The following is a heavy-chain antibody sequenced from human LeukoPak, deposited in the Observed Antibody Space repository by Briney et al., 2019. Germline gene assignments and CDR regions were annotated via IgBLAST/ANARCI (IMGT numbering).Heavy chain of an antibody. V-gene: IGHV3-53*04. CDR3: ARDLRSCSGGECYEYKWFDP. D-gene: IGHD2-21*01. CDR2: IYNGGST. CDR1: GFTVNSNY. J-gene: IGHJ5*02. Sequence: GGSLRLSCGASGFTVNSNYMAWVRQAPGKGLEWVALIYNGGSTHYSDSVRGRFTISRHNSNNTLYLQMRSLRPDDTAVYYCARDLRSCSGGECYEYKWFDPWGQGTLVTVSS.